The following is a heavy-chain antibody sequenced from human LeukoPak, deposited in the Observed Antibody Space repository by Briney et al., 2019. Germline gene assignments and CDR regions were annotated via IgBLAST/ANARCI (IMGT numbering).Heavy chain of an antibody. Sequence: ASVKVSCKTSEYTFTGYYMHWVRQAPGQGLEWMGWIKPNSGGTNHAQKFQGRVTMTRDTSISTAYMEVSRLISDDTAVYYCARVFGRQLPDYWGQGTLVTVSS. CDR3: ARVFGRQLPDY. V-gene: IGHV1-2*02. J-gene: IGHJ4*02. CDR2: IKPNSGGT. D-gene: IGHD1-26*01. CDR1: EYTFTGYY.